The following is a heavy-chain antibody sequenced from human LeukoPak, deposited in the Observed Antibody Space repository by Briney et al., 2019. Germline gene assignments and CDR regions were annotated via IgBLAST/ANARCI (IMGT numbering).Heavy chain of an antibody. Sequence: PSETLSLTCTVSGGSISTSSYYWGWIRQPPGKGLEWIGSISESGRTYYNPSLKSRVIISVDTSKKHLSLKLSSVTAADTAVYYCARHCTGDICAAYYFYYYMDVWGKGTTVTVSS. V-gene: IGHV4-39*01. CDR2: ISESGRT. J-gene: IGHJ6*03. CDR1: GGSISTSSYY. D-gene: IGHD2-8*02. CDR3: ARHCTGDICAAYYFYYYMDV.